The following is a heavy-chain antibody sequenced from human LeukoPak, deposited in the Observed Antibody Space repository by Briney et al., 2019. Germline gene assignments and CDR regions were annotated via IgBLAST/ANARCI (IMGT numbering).Heavy chain of an antibody. CDR3: ARAYGDTDYYFDY. V-gene: IGHV3-64*01. D-gene: IGHD4-17*01. Sequence: GGSLRLSCAASGFTFGSYAMHWVRQAPGKGLEYVSAISSNGGSTYYANSVKGRFTISRDNSKNTLYLQMNSLRAEDTAVYYCARAYGDTDYYFDYWGQGTLVTVSS. CDR2: ISSNGGST. CDR1: GFTFGSYA. J-gene: IGHJ4*02.